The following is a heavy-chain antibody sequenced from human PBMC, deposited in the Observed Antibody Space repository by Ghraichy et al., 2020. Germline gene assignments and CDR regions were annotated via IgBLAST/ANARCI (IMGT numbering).Heavy chain of an antibody. D-gene: IGHD6-13*01. CDR2: IYYSGST. CDR3: ARDTWGLIAAAGTFDY. Sequence: SETLSLTCTVSGGSISSSSYYWGWIRQPPGKGLEWIGSIYYSGSTYYNPSLKSRVTISVDTSKNQFSLKLSSVTAADTAVYYCARDTWGLIAAAGTFDYWGQGTLVTVSS. J-gene: IGHJ4*02. CDR1: GGSISSSSYY. V-gene: IGHV4-39*02.